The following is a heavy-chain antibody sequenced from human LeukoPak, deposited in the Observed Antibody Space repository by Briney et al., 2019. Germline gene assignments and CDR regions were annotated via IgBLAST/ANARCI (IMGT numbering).Heavy chain of an antibody. CDR3: ARLVVYYWFDP. D-gene: IGHD2-15*01. CDR1: GGSIISSTFY. Sequence: SETLSLTCTASGGSIISSTFYWGWVRQPPGKGLEWIGSIYYSGSTYYNPSLKSRVTISVDTSKNQFSLKLSSVTAADTAVYYCARLVVYYWFDPWGQGTLVTVSS. V-gene: IGHV4-39*01. CDR2: IYYSGST. J-gene: IGHJ5*02.